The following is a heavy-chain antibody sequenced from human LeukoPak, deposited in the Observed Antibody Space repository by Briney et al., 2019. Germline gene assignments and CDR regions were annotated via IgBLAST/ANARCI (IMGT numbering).Heavy chain of an antibody. D-gene: IGHD3-22*01. CDR1: GGSFSGYY. V-gene: IGHV4-34*01. J-gene: IGHJ4*02. CDR2: INHSGST. CDR3: AREDSSGYPTLDY. Sequence: PSETLSLTCAVYGGSFSGYYWSWIRQPPGKGLEWIGEINHSGSTNYNPSLKSRVTISVDTSKNQFSLKLSSVTAADTAVYYCAREDSSGYPTLDYWGQGTLVTVFS.